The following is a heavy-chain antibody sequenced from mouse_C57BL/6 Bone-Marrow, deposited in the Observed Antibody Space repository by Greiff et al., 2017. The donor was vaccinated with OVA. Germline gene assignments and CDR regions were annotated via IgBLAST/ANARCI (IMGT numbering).Heavy chain of an antibody. CDR1: GYTFTDYE. D-gene: IGHD3-3*01. V-gene: IGHV1-15*01. J-gene: IGHJ3*01. Sequence: QVQLQQSGAELVRPGASVTLSCKASGYTFTDYEMHWVKQTPVHGLEWIGAIDPETGGTAYNQKFKGKAILTADKSSSTAYMELRSLTSEDSAVYYCIGEEGAWCAYWGRGTLVTVSA. CDR3: IGEEGAWCAY. CDR2: IDPETGGT.